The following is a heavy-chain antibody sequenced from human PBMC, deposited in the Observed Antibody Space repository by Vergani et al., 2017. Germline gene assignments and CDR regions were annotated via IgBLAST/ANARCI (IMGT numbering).Heavy chain of an antibody. CDR3: ARDIPAITSGRSHYIDY. J-gene: IGHJ4*02. CDR1: GFTFSDYY. Sequence: QVQLVESGGGLVKPGGSLRLSCAASGFTFSDYYMSWIRQAPGKGLEWVSYISSSGSAIYYADSVKGRFTISRDNAKNSLYLQMNSLRAEDTAVYFCARDIPAITSGRSHYIDYWSQGTLVTVPS. D-gene: IGHD6-19*01. V-gene: IGHV3-11*01. CDR2: ISSSGSAI.